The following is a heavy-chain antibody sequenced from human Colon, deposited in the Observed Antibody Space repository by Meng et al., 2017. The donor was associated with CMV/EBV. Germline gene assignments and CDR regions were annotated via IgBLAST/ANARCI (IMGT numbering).Heavy chain of an antibody. Sequence: CAASGFAFNNYAMHWVRQAPGKGLGWVAFIRSDRGLEYYAESMKGRFTVSRDNSKNTVYLHLNSLRAEDTAVYYCAKDRPHILGLDPWGQGTLVTVSS. CDR2: IRSDRGLE. CDR3: AKDRPHILGLDP. V-gene: IGHV3-30*02. J-gene: IGHJ5*02. CDR1: GFAFNNYA. D-gene: IGHD2-21*01.